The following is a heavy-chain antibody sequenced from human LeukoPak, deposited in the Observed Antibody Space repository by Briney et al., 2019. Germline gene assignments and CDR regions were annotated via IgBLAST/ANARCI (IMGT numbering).Heavy chain of an antibody. CDR3: AKDVVATD. V-gene: IGHV3-30*18. CDR2: ISYDGSNK. J-gene: IGHJ4*02. D-gene: IGHD5-12*01. CDR1: GFTFSSYG. Sequence: GGSLRLSCAASGFTFSSYGMHWVRQAPGKGLEWVAVISYDGSNKYYADSVKGRFTISRDNSKNTLYLQMNSLRAEDTAVYYCAKDVVATDWGQGTLVTVSS.